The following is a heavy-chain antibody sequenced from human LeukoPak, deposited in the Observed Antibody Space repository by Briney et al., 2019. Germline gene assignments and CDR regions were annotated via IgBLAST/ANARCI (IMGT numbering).Heavy chain of an antibody. CDR2: IVVGSGNT. J-gene: IGHJ3*02. D-gene: IGHD3-22*01. CDR1: GFTFTRSA. CDR3: AAADYYDSSGYYPYAFHI. V-gene: IGHV1-58*02. Sequence: SVKVSCKASGFTFTRSAMQWVRQARGQRLEWIGWIVVGSGNTNYAQKFQERVTITRDMSTSTDYMELSSLRSEDTAVYFCAAADYYDSSGYYPYAFHIWGQGTMVTVSS.